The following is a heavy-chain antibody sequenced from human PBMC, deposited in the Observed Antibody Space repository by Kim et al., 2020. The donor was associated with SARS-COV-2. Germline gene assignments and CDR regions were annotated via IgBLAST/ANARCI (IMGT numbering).Heavy chain of an antibody. J-gene: IGHJ2*01. D-gene: IGHD6-19*01. CDR1: GGSVSSGSYY. CDR3: ARDLGGRGWFNNWYFDL. Sequence: SETLSLTCTVSGGSVSSGSYYWSWIRQPPGKGLEWIGYIYYSGSTNYNPSLKSRVTISVDMSKNQISLKLSSVTAADTAVYYCARDLGGRGWFNNWYFDLWGRGTLVSVSS. V-gene: IGHV4-61*01. CDR2: IYYSGST.